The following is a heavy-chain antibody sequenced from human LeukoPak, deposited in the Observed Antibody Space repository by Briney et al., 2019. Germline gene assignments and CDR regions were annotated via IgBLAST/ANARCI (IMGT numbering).Heavy chain of an antibody. CDR3: ARNQTSYDSWSGSRTGSHQAFDV. CDR1: GGSVSIYY. D-gene: IGHD3-3*01. J-gene: IGHJ3*01. CDR2: IYSPGTT. Sequence: PSETLSLTCTVSGGSVSIYYWSWIRQPPGKGLEWIGYIYSPGTTNYNPSLKSRVSFSVDTSKNQFSLNLNSVTAADTAIYYCARNQTSYDSWSGSRTGSHQAFDVWGQGRLVTVSS. V-gene: IGHV4-59*02.